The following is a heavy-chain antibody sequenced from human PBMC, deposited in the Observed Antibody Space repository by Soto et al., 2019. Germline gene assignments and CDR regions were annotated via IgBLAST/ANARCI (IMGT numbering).Heavy chain of an antibody. D-gene: IGHD2-2*01. CDR3: ARGIGYCSSINCYSSRRLRFDS. Sequence: QVQLQQWGAGLLKPSETLSLTCAVYGGSFSGYYWTWIRQSPEKGLEWIGEVNHSGTTYYNPSLKTRVTIYVHPPKNQFSLKMSSVTAADTAVYYCARGIGYCSSINCYSSRRLRFDSWGQGTLVTVSS. CDR1: GGSFSGYY. J-gene: IGHJ4*02. V-gene: IGHV4-34*01. CDR2: VNHSGTT.